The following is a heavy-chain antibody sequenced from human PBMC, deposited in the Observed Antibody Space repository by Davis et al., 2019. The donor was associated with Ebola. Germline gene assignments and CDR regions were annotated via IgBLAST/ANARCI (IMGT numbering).Heavy chain of an antibody. V-gene: IGHV3-21*01. CDR3: ARETCDYVWGSYEIIFDY. J-gene: IGHJ4*02. D-gene: IGHD3-16*01. CDR2: ISSSSSYI. CDR1: GFTFSSYS. Sequence: GESLKISCAASGFTFSSYSMNWVRQAPGKGLEWVSSISSSSSYIYYADSVKGRFTISRDNAKNSLYLQMNSLRAEDTAVYYCARETCDYVWGSYEIIFDYWGQGTLVTVSS.